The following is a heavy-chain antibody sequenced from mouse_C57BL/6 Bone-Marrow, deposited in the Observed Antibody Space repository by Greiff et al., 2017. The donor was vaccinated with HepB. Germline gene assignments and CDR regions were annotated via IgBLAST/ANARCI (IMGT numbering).Heavy chain of an antibody. CDR1: GYTFTSYW. D-gene: IGHD2-1*01. CDR3: ARVMVTWCFDV. Sequence: QVQLKQPGAELVKPGASVKLSCKASGYTFTSYWMHWVKQRPGQGLEWIGMIHPNSGSTNYNEKFKSKATLTVDKSSSTAYMQLSSLTSEDSAVYYCARVMVTWCFDVWGTGTTVTVSS. V-gene: IGHV1-64*01. J-gene: IGHJ1*03. CDR2: IHPNSGST.